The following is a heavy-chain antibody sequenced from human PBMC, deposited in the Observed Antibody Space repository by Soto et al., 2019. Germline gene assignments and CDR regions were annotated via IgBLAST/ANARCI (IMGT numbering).Heavy chain of an antibody. D-gene: IGHD4-17*01. Sequence: GGSLRLSCAASGFTFSSYGMHWVRQAPGKGLEWVAVISYDGSNKYYADSVKGRFTISRDNSKNTLYLQMNSLRAEDTAVYYCAKDFSYGDYGGAFDIWXQGTMVTVSS. V-gene: IGHV3-30*18. CDR2: ISYDGSNK. CDR3: AKDFSYGDYGGAFDI. J-gene: IGHJ3*02. CDR1: GFTFSSYG.